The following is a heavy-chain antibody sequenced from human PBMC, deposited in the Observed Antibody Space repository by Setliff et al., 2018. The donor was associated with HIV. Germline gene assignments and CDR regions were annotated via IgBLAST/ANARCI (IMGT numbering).Heavy chain of an antibody. CDR1: GFTFSSYA. D-gene: IGHD3-10*01. CDR2: ISYDGSNK. V-gene: IGHV3-30*04. CDR3: ARDPKYYYGSGRGFDY. J-gene: IGHJ4*02. Sequence: PGGSLRLSCAASGFTFSSYAMHWVRQAPGKGLKWVAVISYDGSNKYYADSVKGRFTISRDNSKNTLYLQMNSLRAEDTAVYYCARDPKYYYGSGRGFDYWGQGTLVTVSS.